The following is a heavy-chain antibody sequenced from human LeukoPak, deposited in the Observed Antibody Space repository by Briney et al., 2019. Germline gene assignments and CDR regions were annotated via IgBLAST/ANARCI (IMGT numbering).Heavy chain of an antibody. CDR2: IYHSVKN. CDR1: GGSFSSGGYS. Sequence: SETLSLTCAVSGGSFSSGGYSGRWIRRPAGKGLEWLGYIYHSVKNYNNESLKSRVTISVDGSKNHFSLKMSSVTAADTAVYYCARVRRGYPGFGKLLGGPFDYWGQGTLVTVSS. V-gene: IGHV4-30-2*01. CDR3: ARVRRGYPGFGKLLGGPFDY. D-gene: IGHD3-10*01. J-gene: IGHJ4*02.